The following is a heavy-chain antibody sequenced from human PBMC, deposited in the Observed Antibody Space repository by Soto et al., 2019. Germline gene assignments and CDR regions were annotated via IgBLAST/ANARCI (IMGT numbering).Heavy chain of an antibody. CDR3: AKKLTVTTLLDAFDI. V-gene: IGHV3-23*01. D-gene: IGHD4-17*01. Sequence: GGSLRLSCAASGFTFSSYAMSWVRQAPGKGLEWVSAISGSGGSTYYADSVKGRFTISRDNSKNTLYLQMNSLRAEDTAVYYCAKKLTVTTLLDAFDIWVQGTMVTVSS. J-gene: IGHJ3*02. CDR1: GFTFSSYA. CDR2: ISGSGGST.